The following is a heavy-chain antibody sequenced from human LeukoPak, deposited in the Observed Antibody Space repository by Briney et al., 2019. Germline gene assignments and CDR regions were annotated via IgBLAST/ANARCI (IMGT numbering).Heavy chain of an antibody. CDR2: ISGRDGNT. Sequence: GGFLRLSCAASGFAFSNYAMNWVCQAPGKGLEWVSTISGRDGNTYYADSVKGRFTISRDNSKNTLYLQMNSLRAEDTAVYYCAKDGADYYDASGFYGDFDYWGQGTLVTVSS. J-gene: IGHJ4*02. CDR1: GFAFSNYA. D-gene: IGHD3-22*01. V-gene: IGHV3-23*01. CDR3: AKDGADYYDASGFYGDFDY.